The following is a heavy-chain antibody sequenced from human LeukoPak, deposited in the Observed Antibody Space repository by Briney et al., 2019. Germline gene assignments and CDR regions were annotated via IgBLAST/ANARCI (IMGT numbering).Heavy chain of an antibody. CDR3: ARVQQLEGENYFDY. J-gene: IGHJ4*02. Sequence: PGGSLRLSCAASGFTFDDYAMHWVRQAPGKGLEWVSGISWNSGSIGYADSVKGRFTISRDNAKNSLYLQMNSLRAEDTAVYYCARVQQLEGENYFDYWGQGTLVTVSS. D-gene: IGHD6-13*01. V-gene: IGHV3-9*01. CDR1: GFTFDDYA. CDR2: ISWNSGSI.